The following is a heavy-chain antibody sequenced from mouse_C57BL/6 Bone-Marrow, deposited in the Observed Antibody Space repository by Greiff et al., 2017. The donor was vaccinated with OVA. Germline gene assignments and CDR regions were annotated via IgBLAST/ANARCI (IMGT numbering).Heavy chain of an antibody. Sequence: EVQLQESGAELVRPGASVKLSCTASGFNIKDDYMHWVKQRPEQGLEWIGWIDPENGDTEYASKFQGKATITADTSSNTAYLQLSSLTSEDTAVYFCARRWLLNYYYAMDYWGQGTSVTVSS. CDR2: IDPENGDT. V-gene: IGHV14-4*01. D-gene: IGHD2-3*01. CDR3: ARRWLLNYYYAMDY. CDR1: GFNIKDDY. J-gene: IGHJ4*01.